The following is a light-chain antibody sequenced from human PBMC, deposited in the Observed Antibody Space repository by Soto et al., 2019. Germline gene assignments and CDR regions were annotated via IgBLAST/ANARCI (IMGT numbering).Light chain of an antibody. J-gene: IGKJ3*01. CDR2: GAS. V-gene: IGKV3D-20*02. CDR1: QSVSSNY. Sequence: EIVLTQSPGTLSLSPGDRATLSCRASQSVSSNYLAWYQQKPGQAPRLLIYGASRGAAGIPDRFSGSGSGTDFTLTISRLEPEDFAVYYCQQRSNFPFTFGPGTKVDIK. CDR3: QQRSNFPFT.